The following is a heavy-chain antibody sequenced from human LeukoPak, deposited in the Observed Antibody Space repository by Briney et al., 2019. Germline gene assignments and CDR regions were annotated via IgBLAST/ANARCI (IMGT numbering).Heavy chain of an antibody. CDR2: IKQDGGET. CDR3: ASSVFSFSGSQWDPFDI. J-gene: IGHJ3*02. Sequence: GGSLRLSCAASGFIFTTYWMTWVRQAPGKGLEWVANIKQDGGETYYVDSVKGRFTIFRDNVKNPLYLQMINLRPEDTAMYYCASSVFSFSGSQWDPFDIWGQGTMVTVSS. CDR1: GFIFTTYW. V-gene: IGHV3-7*03. D-gene: IGHD6-19*01.